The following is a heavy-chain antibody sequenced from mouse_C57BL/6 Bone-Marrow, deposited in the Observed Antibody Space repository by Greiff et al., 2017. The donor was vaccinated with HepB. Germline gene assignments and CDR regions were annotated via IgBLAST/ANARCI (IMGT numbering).Heavy chain of an antibody. CDR1: GFTFSDFY. V-gene: IGHV7-1*01. D-gene: IGHD1-1*01. CDR3: ARDAGVTTVVAGAMDY. Sequence: DVMLVESGGGLVQSGRSLRLSCATSGFTFSDFYMEWVRQAPGKGLEWIAASRNKANDYTTEYSASVKGRFIVSRDTSQSILYLQMNALRAEDTAIYYCARDAGVTTVVAGAMDYWGQGTSVTVSS. CDR2: SRNKANDYTT. J-gene: IGHJ4*01.